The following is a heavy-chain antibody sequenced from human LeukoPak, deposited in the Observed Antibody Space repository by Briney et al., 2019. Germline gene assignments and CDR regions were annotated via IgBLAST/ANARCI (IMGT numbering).Heavy chain of an antibody. Sequence: ASVKVSCKASGYTFTSYAMNWVRQAPGQGLEWMGWINTNTGNPTYAQGFTGRFVFSLDTSVSTAYLQISSLKAEDTAVYYCARGCSSTSCHDAFDIWGQGTMVAVSS. V-gene: IGHV7-4-1*02. CDR1: GYTFTSYA. CDR3: ARGCSSTSCHDAFDI. D-gene: IGHD2-2*01. CDR2: INTNTGNP. J-gene: IGHJ3*02.